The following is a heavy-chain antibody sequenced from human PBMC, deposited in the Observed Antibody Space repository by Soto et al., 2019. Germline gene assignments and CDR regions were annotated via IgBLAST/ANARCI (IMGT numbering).Heavy chain of an antibody. CDR3: AKDKLYSNYEYYFDY. D-gene: IGHD4-4*01. V-gene: IGHV3-9*01. Sequence: EVQLVESGGGLVQPGRSLRLSCAASGFTFENYAMHWVRQAPGKGLEWVAGISWNRGSIGYVDSVKGRFTISRDNAKNFLYLQMNSLRAEDTALYYCAKDKLYSNYEYYFDYWGRGTLVTVSS. CDR1: GFTFENYA. CDR2: ISWNRGSI. J-gene: IGHJ4*02.